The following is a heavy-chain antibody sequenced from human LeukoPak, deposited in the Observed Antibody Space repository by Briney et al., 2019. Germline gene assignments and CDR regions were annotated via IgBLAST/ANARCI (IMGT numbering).Heavy chain of an antibody. Sequence: PGGSLRLSCAASGFTFDDYAMHWVRQAPGKGVEWGSGISWNSGSIDYADSVKGGFTISRDNAKNSLYLQMNSLRAEDTALYYCAKDSLLYSSGWYWFDYWGQGTLVTVSS. D-gene: IGHD6-19*01. CDR3: AKDSLLYSSGWYWFDY. CDR1: GFTFDDYA. J-gene: IGHJ4*02. V-gene: IGHV3-9*01. CDR2: ISWNSGSI.